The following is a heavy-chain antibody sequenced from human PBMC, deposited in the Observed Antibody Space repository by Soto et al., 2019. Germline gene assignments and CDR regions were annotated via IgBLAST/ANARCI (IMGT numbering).Heavy chain of an antibody. CDR3: ARDCSGGSCYSALFYYYYYMGV. J-gene: IGHJ6*03. CDR2: ISSSSSYI. D-gene: IGHD2-15*01. CDR1: GFTFSSYS. V-gene: IGHV3-21*01. Sequence: EVQLVESGGGLVKPGGSLRLSCAASGFTFSSYSMNWVRQAPGKGLEWVSSISSSSSYIYYADSVKGRFTISRDNAKNSLYLQMNSLRAEDTAVYYCARDCSGGSCYSALFYYYYYMGVWGKGTTVTVSS.